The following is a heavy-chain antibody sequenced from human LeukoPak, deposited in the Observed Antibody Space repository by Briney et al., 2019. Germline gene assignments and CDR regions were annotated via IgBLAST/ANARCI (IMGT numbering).Heavy chain of an antibody. CDR1: DGSISNYY. V-gene: IGHV4-59*08. CDR2: ISHSGST. Sequence: PSETLSLTCAVSDGSISNYYWSWIRQPPGMGLEWIGYISHSGSTYYNPSLKSRVTISVDTSKNQFSLKLSSVTAADTAVYYCARHPNFDFGVADMDVWGKGTTVTVSS. D-gene: IGHD3-3*01. J-gene: IGHJ6*03. CDR3: ARHPNFDFGVADMDV.